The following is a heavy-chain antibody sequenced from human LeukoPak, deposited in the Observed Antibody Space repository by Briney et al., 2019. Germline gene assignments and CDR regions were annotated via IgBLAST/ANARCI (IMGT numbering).Heavy chain of an antibody. CDR3: AKDIEGHYYYYYMDV. V-gene: IGHV3-20*04. CDR1: GFTFDDYG. Sequence: RTGGSLRLSCAASGFTFDDYGLSWVRQAPGKGLEWVSGINWNGGSTGYADSVKGRFTISRDNAKKSLYLQMHSLRAEDTALYYCAKDIEGHYYYYYMDVWGKGTTVTISS. D-gene: IGHD1-26*01. CDR2: INWNGGST. J-gene: IGHJ6*03.